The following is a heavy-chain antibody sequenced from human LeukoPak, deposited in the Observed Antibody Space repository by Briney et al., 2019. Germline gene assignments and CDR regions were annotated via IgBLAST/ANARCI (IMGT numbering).Heavy chain of an antibody. V-gene: IGHV1-2*02. D-gene: IGHD3-10*01. CDR1: GYTFTGYY. J-gene: IGHJ6*03. CDR3: ARDLYGSGSYYYYYYMDV. CDR2: INPNSGGT. Sequence: GASVKVSCKASGYTFTGYYMHWVRQAPGQGLEWMGWINPNSGGTNYAQKFQGRVTMTRDTSISTAYMELSRLRSDDTAVYYCARDLYGSGSYYYYYYMDVWGKGTTVTISS.